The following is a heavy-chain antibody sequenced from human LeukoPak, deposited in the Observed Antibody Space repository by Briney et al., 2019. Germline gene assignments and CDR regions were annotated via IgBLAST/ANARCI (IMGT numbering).Heavy chain of an antibody. V-gene: IGHV4-34*01. CDR3: ARGGWGITGNPFDY. D-gene: IGHD1-20*01. J-gene: IGHJ4*02. CDR2: INHSGST. Sequence: SETLSLTCAVYGGSFSGYYWSWIRQPPGKGLEWIGEINHSGSTNYNPSLKSRVTISVDTSKNQFSPKLSSVTAADTAVYYCARGGWGITGNPFDYWGQGTLVTVSS. CDR1: GGSFSGYY.